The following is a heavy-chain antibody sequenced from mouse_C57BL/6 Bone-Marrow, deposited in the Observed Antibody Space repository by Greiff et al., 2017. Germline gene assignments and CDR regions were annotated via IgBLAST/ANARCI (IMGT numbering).Heavy chain of an antibody. J-gene: IGHJ4*01. V-gene: IGHV1-81*01. D-gene: IGHD1-1*01. CDR3: ARPYYYDSSQSLYAMDY. CDR1: GYTFTSYG. Sequence: VQLQESGAELARPGASVKLSCKASGYTFTSYGISWVKQRTGKGLEWIGEIYPRSGNTYYNEKFKGKATLTADKSSSTAYMELRSRTSEDSAVYFCARPYYYDSSQSLYAMDYWGQGTSVTVSS. CDR2: IYPRSGNT.